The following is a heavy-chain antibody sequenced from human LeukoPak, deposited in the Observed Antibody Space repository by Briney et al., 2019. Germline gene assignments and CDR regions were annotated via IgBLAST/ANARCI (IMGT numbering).Heavy chain of an antibody. Sequence: GGSLRLSCAASGFTFSSYAMRWVRQAPGKGLEWVSAISGSGGSTYYADSVKGRFTISRDNSKNTLYLQMNSLRAEDTAVYYCATGGAAAGWDTFDYWGQGTLVTVSS. CDR2: ISGSGGST. CDR1: GFTFSSYA. J-gene: IGHJ4*02. D-gene: IGHD6-13*01. CDR3: ATGGAAAGWDTFDY. V-gene: IGHV3-23*01.